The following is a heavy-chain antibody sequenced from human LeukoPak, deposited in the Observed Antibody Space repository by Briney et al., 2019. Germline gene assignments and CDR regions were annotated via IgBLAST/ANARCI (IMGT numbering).Heavy chain of an antibody. Sequence: PGGSLRLSCSASGFTFSSYAMHWVRQAPGKGLEYVSTISSNGGNTYYADSMKGRFTISRDNSKNTLYLQMNSLRAEDTAVYYCAREISGSYYGYFQHWGQGTLVTVSS. CDR2: ISSNGGNT. CDR1: GFTFSSYA. D-gene: IGHD3-10*01. CDR3: AREISGSYYGYFQH. V-gene: IGHV3-64*04. J-gene: IGHJ1*01.